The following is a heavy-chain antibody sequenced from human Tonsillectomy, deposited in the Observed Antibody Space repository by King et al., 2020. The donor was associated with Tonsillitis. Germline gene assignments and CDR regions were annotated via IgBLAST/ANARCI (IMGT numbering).Heavy chain of an antibody. V-gene: IGHV3-33*05. Sequence: VQLVESGGGVVQPGRSLRLSCATSAFIFSSYGMHWVRQAPGKGLEWVAVISDDGSTKFYADSVKGRFTISRDNSENTLYLQINSLRTEDTAVYYCARDGGGTGPLDDFDIWGQGTMVTVSS. D-gene: IGHD2-8*02. J-gene: IGHJ3*02. CDR1: AFIFSSYG. CDR2: ISDDGSTK. CDR3: ARDGGGTGPLDDFDI.